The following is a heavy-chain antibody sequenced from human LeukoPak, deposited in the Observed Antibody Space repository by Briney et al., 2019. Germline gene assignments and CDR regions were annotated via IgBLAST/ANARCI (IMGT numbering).Heavy chain of an antibody. V-gene: IGHV3-48*03. CDR2: ISSSGSTI. CDR3: ARDDEVTAAGTLGDNWFDP. Sequence: GGSLRLSCAASGFTFSSYEMNWVRQAPGKGLEWVSYISSSGSTIYYADSVKGRFTISRDNAKNSLYLQMNSLRAEDTAVYYCARDDEVTAAGTLGDNWFDPWGQGTLVTVSS. D-gene: IGHD6-13*01. CDR1: GFTFSSYE. J-gene: IGHJ5*02.